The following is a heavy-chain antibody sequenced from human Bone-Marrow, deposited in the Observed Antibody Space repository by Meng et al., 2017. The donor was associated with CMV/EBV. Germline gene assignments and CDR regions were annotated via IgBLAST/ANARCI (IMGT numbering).Heavy chain of an antibody. D-gene: IGHD3-22*01. CDR2: LYFSGST. CDR1: GGSISGSSYY. CDR3: ARHFRSSRFSSGYFDY. V-gene: IGHV4-39*01. J-gene: IGHJ4*02. Sequence: SETLSLTCTVSGGSISGSSYYWGWSRQPPGKGLEWIGSLYFSGSTYYNPSLKSRLTISADTSRNQFSLKLSSVTAADTAVYYCARHFRSSRFSSGYFDYWGQGTLVTVPS.